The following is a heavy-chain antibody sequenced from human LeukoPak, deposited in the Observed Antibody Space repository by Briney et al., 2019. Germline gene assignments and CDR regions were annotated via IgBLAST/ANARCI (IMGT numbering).Heavy chain of an antibody. J-gene: IGHJ3*01. CDR3: ARVSGIAAAGTLY. D-gene: IGHD6-13*01. CDR2: IYYSGST. Sequence: PSETLSLTCTVSGGSISSYYWSWIRQPPGKGLEWIGYIYYSGSTNYNPSLKSRVTISVDTSKNQFSLKLSSVTAADTAVYYCARVSGIAAAGTLYWGQGTMVTVSS. CDR1: GGSISSYY. V-gene: IGHV4-59*01.